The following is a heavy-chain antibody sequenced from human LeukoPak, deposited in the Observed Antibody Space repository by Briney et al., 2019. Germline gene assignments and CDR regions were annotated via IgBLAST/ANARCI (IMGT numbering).Heavy chain of an antibody. CDR2: IYTSGST. J-gene: IGHJ3*02. D-gene: IGHD3-22*01. Sequence: SETLSLTRTVSGDSISSYYWSWIRQPPGKGLEWIGYIYTSGSTNYNPSLKSRVTISVDTSKNQFSLKLSSVTAADTAVYYCARLLTAYDSSGFYLDAFDIWGQGTMDTVSS. V-gene: IGHV4-4*09. CDR3: ARLLTAYDSSGFYLDAFDI. CDR1: GDSISSYY.